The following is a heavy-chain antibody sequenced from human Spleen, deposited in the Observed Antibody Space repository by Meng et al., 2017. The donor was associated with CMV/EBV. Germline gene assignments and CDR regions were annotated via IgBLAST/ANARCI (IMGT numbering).Heavy chain of an antibody. Sequence: SETLSLTCTVSGGSISVYYWTWIRQSPGKGLEWIGYSYNGGNTNYNPSLKSRVTISVATSKNQVSLKLSSVTAADTAVYYCARAQASYEFWSGWNYWGQGTLVTVSS. J-gene: IGHJ4*02. CDR2: SYNGGNT. CDR3: ARAQASYEFWSGWNY. D-gene: IGHD3-3*01. CDR1: GGSISVYY. V-gene: IGHV4-59*01.